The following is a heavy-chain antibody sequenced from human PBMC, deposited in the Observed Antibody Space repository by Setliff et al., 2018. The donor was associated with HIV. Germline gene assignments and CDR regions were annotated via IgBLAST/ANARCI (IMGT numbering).Heavy chain of an antibody. CDR1: GGSISSSNW. D-gene: IGHD3-22*01. J-gene: IGHJ4*02. Sequence: KTSETLSLTCAVSGGSISSSNWWSWVRQSPGKGLEWIGEIYHSGSTDYNPSLKSRVTISVDKSRNQFSLQLSSVTAADTAVYYCARTHSGYFPYYFDYWGQGTLVTVSS. V-gene: IGHV4-4*02. CDR2: IYHSGST. CDR3: ARTHSGYFPYYFDY.